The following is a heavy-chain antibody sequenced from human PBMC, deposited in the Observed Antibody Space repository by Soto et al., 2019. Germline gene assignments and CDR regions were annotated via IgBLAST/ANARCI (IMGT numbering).Heavy chain of an antibody. V-gene: IGHV4-31*03. J-gene: IGHJ5*01. CDR1: GGSLSSAGYY. Sequence: QVQLQESGPGLVKPSQTLSLTCTVSGGSLSSAGYYWSWIRQLPGKGLAWVGYIYYSGYTYYNASLRSGVSIYLDSSNIQFSLTLTSVTSADTAVYYSAGDYSGGAIDSWCQGTLVTFSS. CDR2: IYYSGYT. CDR3: AGDYSGGAIDS. D-gene: IGHD1-26*01.